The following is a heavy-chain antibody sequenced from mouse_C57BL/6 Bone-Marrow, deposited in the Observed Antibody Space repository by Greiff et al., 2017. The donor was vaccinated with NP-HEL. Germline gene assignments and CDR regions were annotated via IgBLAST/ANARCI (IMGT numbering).Heavy chain of an antibody. CDR2: IDPENGDT. J-gene: IGHJ4*01. CDR3: TTSIYDGYYGYAMDY. CDR1: GFNIKDDY. V-gene: IGHV14-4*01. D-gene: IGHD2-3*01. Sequence: VTLKESGAELVRPGASVKLSCTASGFNIKDDYMHWVKQRPEQGLEWIGWIDPENGDTEYASKFQGKATITADTSSNTAYLQLSSLTSEDTAVYYCTTSIYDGYYGYAMDYWGQGTSVTVSS.